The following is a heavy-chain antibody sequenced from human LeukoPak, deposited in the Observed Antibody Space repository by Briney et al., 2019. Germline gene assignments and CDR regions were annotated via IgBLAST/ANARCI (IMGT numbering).Heavy chain of an antibody. Sequence: GGSLRLSCAASGFTFSSYSMNWVRQAPGKGLEWVSSITSSGSYIYYPDSLKGRFTISRDNAKNSLYLQMNGLRAEDTAVYYCARGRSITLLRGVAMSDGFDIWGQGTMVAVSS. D-gene: IGHD3-10*01. CDR2: ITSSGSYI. V-gene: IGHV3-21*01. CDR1: GFTFSSYS. J-gene: IGHJ3*02. CDR3: ARGRSITLLRGVAMSDGFDI.